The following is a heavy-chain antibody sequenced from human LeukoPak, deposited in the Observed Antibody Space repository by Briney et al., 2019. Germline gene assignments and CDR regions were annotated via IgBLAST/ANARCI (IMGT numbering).Heavy chain of an antibody. CDR2: ISGSGGST. CDR3: AKDRKHYDFWSGYFWVY. J-gene: IGHJ4*02. D-gene: IGHD3-3*01. CDR1: GFTFSSYA. Sequence: GGSLRLSCAASGFTFSSYAMSWVRQAPGKGLEWVSAISGSGGSTYYADSVKGRSTISRDNSKNTLYLQMNSLRAEDTAVYYCAKDRKHYDFWSGYFWVYWGQGTLVTVSS. V-gene: IGHV3-23*01.